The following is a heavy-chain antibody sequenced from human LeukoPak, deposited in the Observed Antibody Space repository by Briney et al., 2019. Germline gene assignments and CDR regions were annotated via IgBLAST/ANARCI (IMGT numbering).Heavy chain of an antibody. CDR1: GYTFTGYY. Sequence: ASVKVSCKASGYTFTGYYMHWVRQAPGQGLEWMGRINPNSGGTNYAQKFQGRVTMTRDTSVSTAYMELSRLRSDDMAVYYCASRGGRPLRDFDYWGQGTLVTVSS. V-gene: IGHV1-2*06. CDR2: INPNSGGT. CDR3: ASRGGRPLRDFDY. D-gene: IGHD1-26*01. J-gene: IGHJ4*02.